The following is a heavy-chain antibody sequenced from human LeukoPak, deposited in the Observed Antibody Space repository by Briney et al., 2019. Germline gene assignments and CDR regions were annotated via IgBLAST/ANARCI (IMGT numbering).Heavy chain of an antibody. J-gene: IGHJ4*02. CDR2: ISSSSSYI. Sequence: GGSLRLSCAASGFTFSSYEMNWVRQAPGKGLEWVSSISSSSSYIYYADSLKGRFAISRDNAKNSLYLQMNNLRAEDTAVYYCAREDASSLDYWGQGILVTVSS. CDR1: GFTFSSYE. D-gene: IGHD6-13*01. CDR3: AREDASSLDY. V-gene: IGHV3-21*06.